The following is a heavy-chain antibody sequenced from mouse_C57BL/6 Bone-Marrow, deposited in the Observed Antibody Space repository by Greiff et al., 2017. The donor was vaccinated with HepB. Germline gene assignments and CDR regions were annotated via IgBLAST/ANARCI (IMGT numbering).Heavy chain of an antibody. V-gene: IGHV1-55*01. CDR1: GYTFTSYW. Sequence: VQLHPSGAELVKPGASVQMSCKASGYTFTSYWITWVKPRPGQGLAWIGDIYPGSGSTNYNEKFKSKATLTVDTSSSTAYMQLSSLTSEDSAVYYCARSPFYYFDYWGQGTTLTVSS. CDR2: IYPGSGST. CDR3: ARSPFYYFDY. J-gene: IGHJ2*01.